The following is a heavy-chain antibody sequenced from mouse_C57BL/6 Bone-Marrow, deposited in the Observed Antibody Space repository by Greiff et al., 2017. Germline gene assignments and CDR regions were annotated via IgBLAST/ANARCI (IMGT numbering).Heavy chain of an antibody. D-gene: IGHD1-2*01. Sequence: EVKLLESGGDLVKPGGSLKLSCAASGYTFSSYGMSWVRQTPDKRLAWVATISSGGSYTYYPDSVKGRFTISRDNAKNTLYLQMSSLNSEDPAVYCGARQAHYKNFDYWCRGTTLTLSA. V-gene: IGHV5-6*01. J-gene: IGHJ2*01. CDR1: GYTFSSYG. CDR2: ISSGGSYT. CDR3: ARQAHYKNFDY.